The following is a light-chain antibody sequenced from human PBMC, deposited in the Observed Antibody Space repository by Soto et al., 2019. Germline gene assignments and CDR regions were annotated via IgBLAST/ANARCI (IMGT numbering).Light chain of an antibody. Sequence: DIQMTQSPSSLSASVGDRVTITCQASHDISNYLNWYQQKPGQAPKILIYDASVLEAGVPSRFSGGGSGTHFTLTISSLQAEDVATYYCQQFDNLPLTFGGGTKVAIK. CDR1: HDISNY. CDR3: QQFDNLPLT. V-gene: IGKV1-33*01. J-gene: IGKJ4*01. CDR2: DAS.